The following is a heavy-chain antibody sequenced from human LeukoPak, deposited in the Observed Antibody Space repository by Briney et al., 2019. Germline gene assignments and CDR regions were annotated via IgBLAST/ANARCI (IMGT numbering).Heavy chain of an antibody. D-gene: IGHD3-3*01. CDR2: ISGRGSST. V-gene: IGHV3-23*01. J-gene: IGHJ4*02. CDR3: VKLSYDFWSGSFDY. Sequence: PGGSLRLSCAASGIAFSSYAMNWVRQAPGKGLEWVSGISGRGSSTYYADSVKGRFTISRDNSKNTLFLQMNGLRAEDTAVYYCVKLSYDFWSGSFDYWGQGTLVTVSS. CDR1: GIAFSSYA.